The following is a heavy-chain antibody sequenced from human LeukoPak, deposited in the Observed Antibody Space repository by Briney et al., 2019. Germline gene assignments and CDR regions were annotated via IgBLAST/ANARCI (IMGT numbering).Heavy chain of an antibody. CDR3: ATGLYSGSYYVRAFDI. Sequence: ASVKVSCKVSGYTLTELSMHWVRQAPGKGLEWMGGFDPEDGETIYAQRFQGRVTMTEDTSTDTAYMELSSLRSEDTAVYYCATGLYSGSYYVRAFDIWGQGTMVTVSS. V-gene: IGHV1-24*01. CDR1: GYTLTELS. J-gene: IGHJ3*02. CDR2: FDPEDGET. D-gene: IGHD1-26*01.